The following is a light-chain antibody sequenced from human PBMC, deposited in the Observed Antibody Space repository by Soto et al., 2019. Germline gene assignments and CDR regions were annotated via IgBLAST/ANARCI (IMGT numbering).Light chain of an antibody. CDR2: DAS. Sequence: EIVLTQSPATLSLSPGERVTLSCRASQSIGRYLAWYQHIPGQAPRLLIYDASNRATRIPARFSGSGSGTDFTLTISSLEPEDFADYYCQQRANWLTFGGGTKVEIK. V-gene: IGKV3-11*01. J-gene: IGKJ4*01. CDR3: QQRANWLT. CDR1: QSIGRY.